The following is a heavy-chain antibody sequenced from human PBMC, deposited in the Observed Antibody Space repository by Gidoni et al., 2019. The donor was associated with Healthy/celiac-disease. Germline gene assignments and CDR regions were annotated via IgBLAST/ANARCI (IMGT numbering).Heavy chain of an antibody. CDR2: ISWNSGSI. V-gene: IGHV3-9*01. J-gene: IGHJ3*02. CDR1: GFTLDDYA. CDR3: AKWIRRITISAFDI. D-gene: IGHD3-10*01. Sequence: EVQLVESGGGWVQPGRSRRLSCAASGFTLDDYAMHWVRQAPGKGLEWVSGISWNSGSIGYADSVKGRFTISRDNAKNSLYLQMNRLRAEDTALYYCAKWIRRITISAFDIWGQGTMVTVSS.